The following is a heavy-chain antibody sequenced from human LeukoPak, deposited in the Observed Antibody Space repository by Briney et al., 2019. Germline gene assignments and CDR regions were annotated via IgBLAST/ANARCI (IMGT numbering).Heavy chain of an antibody. J-gene: IGHJ6*03. V-gene: IGHV3-48*04. CDR3: ARGASDFWSGYYDVNFYYYYMDV. CDR2: ISSSGSTI. D-gene: IGHD3-3*01. Sequence: GGSLRPSCAASGFTFSSYSMNWVRQAPGKGLEWVSYISSSGSTIYYADSVKGRFTISRDNAKNSLYLQMNSLRAEDTAVYYCARGASDFWSGYYDVNFYYYYMDVWGKGTTVTVSS. CDR1: GFTFSSYS.